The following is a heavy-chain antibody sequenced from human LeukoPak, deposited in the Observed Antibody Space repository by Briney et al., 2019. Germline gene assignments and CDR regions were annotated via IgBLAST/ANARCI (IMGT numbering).Heavy chain of an antibody. V-gene: IGHV3-21*01. CDR2: IISSSSYI. Sequence: GGSLRLSCAASGFTFSSYSMNWVRQAPGKGLEWVSSIISSSSYIYYADSVKGRFTISRDNGKNSLYLQMNSLRAEDTAVYYCARVGSGSTSDFDYWGQGTLVTVSS. CDR3: ARVGSGSTSDFDY. CDR1: GFTFSSYS. D-gene: IGHD3-10*01. J-gene: IGHJ4*02.